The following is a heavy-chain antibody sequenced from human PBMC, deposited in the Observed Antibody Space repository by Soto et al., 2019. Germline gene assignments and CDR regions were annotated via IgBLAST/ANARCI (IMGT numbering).Heavy chain of an antibody. Sequence: GESLKISCKGSGYSFTSYWIGWVRQMPGKGLEWMGIIYPGDSDTRYSPSFQGQVTISADKSISTAYLQWSSLKASDTAMYYCARLVAVPGELSLYRSAWFDPWGQGTLVTVSS. CDR2: IYPGDSDT. D-gene: IGHD3-16*02. CDR1: GYSFTSYW. V-gene: IGHV5-51*01. J-gene: IGHJ5*02. CDR3: ARLVAVPGELSLYRSAWFDP.